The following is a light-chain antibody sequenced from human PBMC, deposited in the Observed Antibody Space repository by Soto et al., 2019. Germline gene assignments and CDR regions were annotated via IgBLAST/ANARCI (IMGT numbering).Light chain of an antibody. CDR3: EHYRNSPGIS. CDR1: QGVDSKH. CDR2: AAS. Sequence: EIALPQSPGTLSLSPGEGATLSCRASQGVDSKHLAWYQQKPGQAPRLLIYAASSRAAGIPDRFSGSGSGTDCTLSISTLETEDFAQYDCEHYRNSPGISIGQGTRLEIK. V-gene: IGKV3-20*01. J-gene: IGKJ5*01.